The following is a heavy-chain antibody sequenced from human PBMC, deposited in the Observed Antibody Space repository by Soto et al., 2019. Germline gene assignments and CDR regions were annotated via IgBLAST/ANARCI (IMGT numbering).Heavy chain of an antibody. Sequence: PGGSLRLSCAASGFTFSSYAMSWVRQAPGKGLEWVSAISGSGGSTYYADSVKGRFTISRDNPKNTLYLQMNSLRAEDTAVYYCAKVDTSEGGPNWFDPWGQGTLVTVSS. D-gene: IGHD2-2*01. CDR1: GFTFSSYA. CDR3: AKVDTSEGGPNWFDP. J-gene: IGHJ5*02. CDR2: ISGSGGST. V-gene: IGHV3-23*01.